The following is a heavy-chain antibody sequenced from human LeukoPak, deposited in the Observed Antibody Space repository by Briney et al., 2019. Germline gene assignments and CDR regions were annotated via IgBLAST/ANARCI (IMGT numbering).Heavy chain of an antibody. J-gene: IGHJ6*03. CDR3: ARDQGGWNFVRVYHYYYMDV. CDR1: GYTFTSYD. Sequence: ASVKVSCKASGYTFTSYDINWVRQATGQGLEWMGWMNPNSGGTNYAQKFQGRVTMTRDTSISTAYMELSRLRSDDTAVYYCARDQGGWNFVRVYHYYYMDVWGKGTTVTISS. D-gene: IGHD3-10*02. V-gene: IGHV1-2*02. CDR2: MNPNSGGT.